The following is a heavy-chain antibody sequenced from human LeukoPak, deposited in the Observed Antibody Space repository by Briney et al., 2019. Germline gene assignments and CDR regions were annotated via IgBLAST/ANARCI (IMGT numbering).Heavy chain of an antibody. CDR1: GGTFSSYT. J-gene: IGHJ6*02. Sequence: SVTVSCKASGGTFSSYTISWVRQAPGQGLEWMGRNIPILGIANYAQKFQGRVTITADKSTSTAYMELSSLRSEDTAVYYCARDAGFRSPRHYYYSMDVWGQGTTVTVSS. CDR2: NIPILGIA. V-gene: IGHV1-69*04. CDR3: ARDAGFRSPRHYYYSMDV.